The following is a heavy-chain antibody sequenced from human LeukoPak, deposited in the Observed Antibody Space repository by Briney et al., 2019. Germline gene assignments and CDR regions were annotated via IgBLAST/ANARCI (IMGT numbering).Heavy chain of an antibody. CDR1: GGSISSYY. D-gene: IGHD6-19*01. CDR2: IYTSGST. V-gene: IGHV4-4*09. Sequence: SETLSLTCTVSGGSISSYYWSWIRRPPGKGLEWIGYIYTSGSTNYNPSLKSRVTISVDTSKNQFSLKLSSVTAADTAVYYCARLAVAGTEGIFDYWGQGTLVTVSS. J-gene: IGHJ4*02. CDR3: ARLAVAGTEGIFDY.